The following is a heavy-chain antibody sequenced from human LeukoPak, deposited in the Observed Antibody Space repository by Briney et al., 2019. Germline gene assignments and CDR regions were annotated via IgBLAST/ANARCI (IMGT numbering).Heavy chain of an antibody. D-gene: IGHD1-26*01. J-gene: IGHJ4*02. Sequence: SETLSLTCTVSGDSISTKFYYWGWIRQSPGKGLEWIGSIYYSGSTYYNPSLNSRVTISVDTSKNRFSLKLSSVTAADTAVYYCARAIEVGAMTPFDYWGQGTLVTVSS. CDR3: ARAIEVGAMTPFDY. V-gene: IGHV4-39*01. CDR1: GDSISTKFYY. CDR2: IYYSGST.